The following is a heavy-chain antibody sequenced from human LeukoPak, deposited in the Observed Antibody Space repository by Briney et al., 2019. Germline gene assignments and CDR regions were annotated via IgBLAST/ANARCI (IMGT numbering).Heavy chain of an antibody. V-gene: IGHV1-18*01. Sequence: GASVKVSCKASGYTFTSYGISWVRQAPGQGLEWMGWISAYNGNTNYAQKLQGRVTMTTDTSTSTAYMELRSLRSDDTAVYYCARDRGKGLHPGKLDVWGKGTTVTVSS. D-gene: IGHD3-16*01. J-gene: IGHJ6*04. CDR3: ARDRGKGLHPGKLDV. CDR1: GYTFTSYG. CDR2: ISAYNGNT.